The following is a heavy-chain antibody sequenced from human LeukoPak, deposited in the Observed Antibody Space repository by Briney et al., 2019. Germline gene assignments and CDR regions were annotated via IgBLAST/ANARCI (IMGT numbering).Heavy chain of an antibody. J-gene: IGHJ4*02. CDR1: GFTFSAYS. CDR2: ISGSGDKT. Sequence: PGGSLRLSCTASGFTFSAYSMNWVRQAPGKGLEWVSSISGSGDKTYYADSVKGRVTISRDNSKNTLYLQMSSLRAEDTAVYYCAKAVGAVIGWDGYYFDSWGQGTLVTVSS. D-gene: IGHD2/OR15-2a*01. V-gene: IGHV3-23*01. CDR3: AKAVGAVIGWDGYYFDS.